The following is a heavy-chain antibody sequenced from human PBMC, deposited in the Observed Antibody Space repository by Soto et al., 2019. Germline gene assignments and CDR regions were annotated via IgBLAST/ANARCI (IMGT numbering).Heavy chain of an antibody. J-gene: IGHJ6*02. CDR2: IYSGGST. Sequence: EVQLVETGGGLIQPGGSLRLSCAASGFTVSSNYMSWVRQAPGKGLEWVSVIYSGGSTYYADSVKGRFTISRDNSKNTLYLQMNSLRAEDTAVYYCARDRRVRFDSSGCDNYYYYYGMDVWGQGTTVTVSS. D-gene: IGHD3-22*01. V-gene: IGHV3-53*02. CDR3: ARDRRVRFDSSGCDNYYYYYGMDV. CDR1: GFTVSSNY.